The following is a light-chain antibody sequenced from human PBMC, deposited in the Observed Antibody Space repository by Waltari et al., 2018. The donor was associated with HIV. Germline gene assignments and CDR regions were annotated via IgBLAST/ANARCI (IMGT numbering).Light chain of an antibody. Sequence: TQSPVSLSVIPGQPASISCTSSERLVYSDGNTYLNWFRQRPGQSPRRLIYRVSKLDPGVADRFSGSGSGMNFTLTISRVEAEDVAFYYCMQGTHWPPSFGGGTRLDIK. J-gene: IGKJ2*03. CDR2: RVS. CDR3: MQGTHWPPS. V-gene: IGKV2-30*01. CDR1: ERLVYSDGNTY.